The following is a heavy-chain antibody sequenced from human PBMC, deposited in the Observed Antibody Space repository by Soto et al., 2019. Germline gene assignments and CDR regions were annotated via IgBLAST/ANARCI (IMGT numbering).Heavy chain of an antibody. CDR3: GGGGRAVSGTYDY. CDR2: ISGSNGDT. J-gene: IGHJ4*02. D-gene: IGHD5-12*01. Sequence: VQLVQSGAEVKESGASVKVSCKASGYTFINYGVAWVRRAPGQGPEWMGWISGSNGDTKYAQNLQNRVSLTTDTSTNTAYIELRSLRPDDAAMYFCGGGGRAVSGTYDYWGQGTLVTVSS. CDR1: GYTFINYG. V-gene: IGHV1-18*01.